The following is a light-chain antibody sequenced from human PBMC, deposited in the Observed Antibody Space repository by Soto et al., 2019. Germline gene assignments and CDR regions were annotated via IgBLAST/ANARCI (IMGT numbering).Light chain of an antibody. Sequence: QTVVTQPPSVSGAPGQRVTISCIGSSSSGGSVYNVHWYQQRPGTAPRLLIYDNSHLPSGVPDRFSGSKSGTSASLAITGLRAEDETAYYCQSYDTCQGGYVIFGGGTK. CDR2: DNS. CDR1: SSSGGSVYN. CDR3: QSYDTCQGGYVI. J-gene: IGLJ2*01. V-gene: IGLV1-40*01.